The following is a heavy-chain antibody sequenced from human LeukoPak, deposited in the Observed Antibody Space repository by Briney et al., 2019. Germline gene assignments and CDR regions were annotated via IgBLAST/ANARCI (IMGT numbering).Heavy chain of an antibody. CDR3: ARLPSVNYYGSGSYYRSVYFDY. CDR2: INHSGST. V-gene: IGHV4-34*01. CDR1: GGSFSGSY. J-gene: IGHJ4*02. D-gene: IGHD3-10*01. Sequence: SETLSLTCAVYGGSFSGSYWGWIRHPPGKGLEWIGEINHSGSTTYNPSRKSRVTISVDTSKNQFSLKLCSVTAADTAVYYCARLPSVNYYGSGSYYRSVYFDYWGQGTLVTVSS.